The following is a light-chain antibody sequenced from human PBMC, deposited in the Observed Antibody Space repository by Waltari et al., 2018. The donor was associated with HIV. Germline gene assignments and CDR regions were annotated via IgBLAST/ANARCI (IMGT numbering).Light chain of an antibody. CDR1: NIGNKS. CDR3: QVWDSGSDHPGV. V-gene: IGLV3-21*02. J-gene: IGLJ1*01. CDR2: DDS. Sequence: SYVLTQPPSVSVAPGQTARITCGGDNIGNKSVHWYQQKPGQAPVLVVFDDSDRPPGIPERFSGSNSGNTATLTVSRVEAGDEADYYCQVWDSGSDHPGVFGTGTKVTVL.